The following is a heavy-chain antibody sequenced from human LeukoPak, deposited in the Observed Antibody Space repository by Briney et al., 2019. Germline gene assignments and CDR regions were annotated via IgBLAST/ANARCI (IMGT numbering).Heavy chain of an antibody. CDR1: GGTFSSYA. CDR2: IIPIFGTA. J-gene: IGHJ3*02. CDR3: ARDLRVQGFGYCSSTSCYQEAGAFDI. V-gene: IGHV1-69*13. Sequence: ASVKVSCKASGGTFSSYAISWVRQAPGQGLEWMGGIIPIFGTANYAQKFQGRVTITADESTSTAYMELSSLRSEDTAVYYCARDLRVQGFGYCSSTSCYQEAGAFDIWGQGTMVTVSS. D-gene: IGHD2-2*03.